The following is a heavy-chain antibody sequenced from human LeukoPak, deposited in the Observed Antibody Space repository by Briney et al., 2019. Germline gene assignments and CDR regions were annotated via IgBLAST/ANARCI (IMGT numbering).Heavy chain of an antibody. D-gene: IGHD2-2*01. J-gene: IGHJ3*02. V-gene: IGHV1-2*02. Sequence: ASVKVSCKASGYTFTSYGINWVRQAPGQGLEWMGWINPNSGGTNYAQKFQGRVTMTRDTSISTAYMELSRLRSDDTAVYYCASPGYCSSTSCYVYAFDIWGQGTMVTVSS. CDR1: GYTFTSYG. CDR2: INPNSGGT. CDR3: ASPGYCSSTSCYVYAFDI.